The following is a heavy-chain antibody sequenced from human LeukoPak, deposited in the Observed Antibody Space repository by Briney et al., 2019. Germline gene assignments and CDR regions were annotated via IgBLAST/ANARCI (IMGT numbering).Heavy chain of an antibody. Sequence: SKTLSLTCTVSGGSINSTDSYWGWIRQPPGKGLEWIGSISYSGSTSYNSSLKSRVTISVDTSKNQFSLKLSSVTAADTAMYYCARGEMATIEDAFDIWGQGTLVTVSS. CDR2: ISYSGST. CDR3: ARGEMATIEDAFDI. J-gene: IGHJ3*02. V-gene: IGHV4-39*07. CDR1: GGSINSTDSY. D-gene: IGHD5-24*01.